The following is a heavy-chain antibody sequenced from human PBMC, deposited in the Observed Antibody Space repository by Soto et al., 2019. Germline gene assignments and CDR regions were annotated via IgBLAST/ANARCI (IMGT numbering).Heavy chain of an antibody. D-gene: IGHD6-19*01. CDR3: ARGPAYNSGWYYFDY. CDR1: GDSFSRFA. Sequence: VHLVQSGAEVKKPGSSVTVSCKTSGDSFSRFAVSWVRQAPGQGLEWMGGIIPLFDTPNYAQKFRGRVTITADESTGTAILELSSLTSDDTAIYCCARGPAYNSGWYYFDYWGQGTVVSVSS. CDR2: IIPLFDTP. J-gene: IGHJ4*02. V-gene: IGHV1-69*12.